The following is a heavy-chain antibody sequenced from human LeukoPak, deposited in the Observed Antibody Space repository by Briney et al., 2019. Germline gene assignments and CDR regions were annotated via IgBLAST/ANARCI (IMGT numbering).Heavy chain of an antibody. D-gene: IGHD5-18*01. CDR3: AKRIQSAMATGY. V-gene: IGHV3-23*01. Sequence: GGTLRLSCAASGFTFSSYGMSWVRQAPGKGLEWVSDINESGGSTYYADSVKGRFTISRDNSKNTLYLQMNSLRAEDTAVYYCAKRIQSAMATGYWGQGTLVTVSS. CDR2: INESGGST. J-gene: IGHJ4*02. CDR1: GFTFSSYG.